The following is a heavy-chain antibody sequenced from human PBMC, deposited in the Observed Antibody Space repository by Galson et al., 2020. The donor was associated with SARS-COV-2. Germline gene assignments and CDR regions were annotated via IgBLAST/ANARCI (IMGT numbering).Heavy chain of an antibody. J-gene: IGHJ4*02. V-gene: IGHV4-61*02. D-gene: IGHD2-2*01. CDR1: GGSISSGSYY. CDR2: IYTSGST. Sequence: ETSETLSLTCTVSGGSISSGSYYWSWIRQPAGKGLEWIGRIYTSGSTNYNPSLKSRVTISVDTSKNQFSLKLSSVTAADTTVYYCARGQLPKVDYWGQGTLVTVSS. CDR3: ARGQLPKVDY.